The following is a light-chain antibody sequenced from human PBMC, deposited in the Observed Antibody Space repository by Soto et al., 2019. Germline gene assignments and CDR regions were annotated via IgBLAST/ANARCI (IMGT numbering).Light chain of an antibody. CDR2: AAS. V-gene: IGKV1-6*01. CDR3: LQDYNYPRT. Sequence: AIQMTQSPSSLSASVGDRVTITCRASQGIRNDLGWYQQKPRKAPKLQNYAASSLQRGVPSRFSGSGSRTDFTLTISSLQPEDFATYYCLQDYNYPRTFGQGTKVYIK. CDR1: QGIRND. J-gene: IGKJ1*01.